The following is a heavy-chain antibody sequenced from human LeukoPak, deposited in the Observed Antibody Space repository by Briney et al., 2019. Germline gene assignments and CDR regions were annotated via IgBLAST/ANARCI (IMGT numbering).Heavy chain of an antibody. J-gene: IGHJ5*02. D-gene: IGHD3-10*01. CDR3: ARDKGDYYYGSGRPLNGNWFDP. CDR2: IIPIFGTA. V-gene: IGHV1-69*13. Sequence: GASVKVSCKASGGTFSSYATSWVRQAPGQGLEWMGGIIPIFGTANYAQKFQGRVTITADESTSTAYMELSSLRSEDTAVYYCARDKGDYYYGSGRPLNGNWFDPWGQGTLVTVSS. CDR1: GGTFSSYA.